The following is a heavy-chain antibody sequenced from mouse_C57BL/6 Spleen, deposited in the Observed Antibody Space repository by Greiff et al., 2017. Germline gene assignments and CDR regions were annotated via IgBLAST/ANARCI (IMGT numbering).Heavy chain of an antibody. J-gene: IGHJ3*01. CDR2: INPSNGGT. D-gene: IGHD3-2*02. V-gene: IGHV1-53*01. CDR3: ARSLDSSGYGFAY. Sequence: QVQLQQPGTELVKPGASVKLSCKASGYTFTSYWMHWVKQRPGQGLEWIGNINPSNGGTNYNEKFKSKATLTVDKSSSTAYMQLCNLTSEDSAVYSCARSLDSSGYGFAYWGQGTLVTVSA. CDR1: GYTFTSYW.